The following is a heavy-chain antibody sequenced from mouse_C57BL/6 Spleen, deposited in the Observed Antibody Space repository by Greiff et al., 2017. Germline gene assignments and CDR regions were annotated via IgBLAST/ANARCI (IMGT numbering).Heavy chain of an antibody. V-gene: IGHV5-17*01. CDR2: ISSGSSTI. J-gene: IGHJ3*01. D-gene: IGHD1-1*01. CDR1: GFTFSDYG. CDR3: ASDYYGSSYGAY. Sequence: EVQVVESGGGLVKPGGSLKLSCAASGFTFSDYGMHWVRQAPEKGLEWVAYISSGSSTIYYADTVKGRFTISRDNAKNTLFLQMTSLRSEDTAMYYCASDYYGSSYGAYWGQGTLVTVSA.